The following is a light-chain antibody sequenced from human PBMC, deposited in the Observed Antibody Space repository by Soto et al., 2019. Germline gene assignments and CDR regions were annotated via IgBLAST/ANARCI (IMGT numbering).Light chain of an antibody. Sequence: QSVLTQPPSASGTPGQRVTISCSGSSSNIGNNNVNWYQQLPGTAPKLLIYSNSERPSGVADRFSGSKSGTSASLAISGLQSEDEADYYCAAWDDRLNGVVFGGGTKLTVL. CDR2: SNS. CDR1: SSNIGNNN. J-gene: IGLJ2*01. V-gene: IGLV1-44*01. CDR3: AAWDDRLNGVV.